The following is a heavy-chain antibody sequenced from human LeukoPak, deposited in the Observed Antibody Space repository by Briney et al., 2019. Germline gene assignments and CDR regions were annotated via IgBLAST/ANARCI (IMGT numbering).Heavy chain of an antibody. CDR3: ARGSYGDYAMACDY. V-gene: IGHV4-30-4*01. CDR1: GGSISSGDYY. D-gene: IGHD4-17*01. CDR2: IYYSGST. J-gene: IGHJ4*02. Sequence: PSQTLSLTCTVSGGSISSGDYYWSWIHQPPGKGLEWIGYIYYSGSTYYNPSLKSRVTISVDTSKNQFSLKLSSVTAADTAVYYCARGSYGDYAMACDYWGQGTLVTVSS.